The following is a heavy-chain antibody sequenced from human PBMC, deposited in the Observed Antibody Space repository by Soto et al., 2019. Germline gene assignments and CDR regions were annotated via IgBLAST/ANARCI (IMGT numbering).Heavy chain of an antibody. CDR1: GGSISCHY. J-gene: IGHJ5*02. V-gene: IGHV4-59*11. CDR2: ISYSGST. D-gene: IGHD3-3*01. Sequence: SETLSLTCTVSGGSISCHYWSWIRQPPGKGLQYIGYISYSGSTNYNPSLKSRVTISVDTSNNQFSLRLSSVTAADTAVYYCARDVGLQHXTGYYDFWSGKNNWFDPWGQGILVTVSS. CDR3: ARDVGLQHXTGYYDFWSGKNNWFDP.